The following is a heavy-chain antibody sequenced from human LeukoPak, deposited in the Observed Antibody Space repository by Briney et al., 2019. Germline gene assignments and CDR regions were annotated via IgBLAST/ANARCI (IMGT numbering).Heavy chain of an antibody. D-gene: IGHD1-1*01. CDR1: GGSISTYY. V-gene: IGHV4-59*08. CDR2: IYYSGST. CDR3: ARLHWNDHFYGVDV. Sequence: SETLSLTCTVSGGSISTYYWSWIRQPPGKGLEWIGYIYYSGSTNYSPSLKSRVTMSVDTSKDQFSLKLSSVTAADTAMYHCARLHWNDHFYGVDVWGQGTTVTVSS. J-gene: IGHJ6*02.